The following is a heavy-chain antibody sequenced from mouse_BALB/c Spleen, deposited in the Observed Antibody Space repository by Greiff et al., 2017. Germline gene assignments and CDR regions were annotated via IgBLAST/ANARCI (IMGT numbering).Heavy chain of an antibody. CDR1: GFTINDNY. CDR2: IYPANGNT. D-gene: IGHD6-1*01. CDR3: ATLWGGAMDY. V-gene: IGHV14-3*02. J-gene: IGHJ4*01. Sequence: EVNLVESGAELVKPGASVKLSCTASGFTINDNYMPWVKQRPEQGLEWIGRIYPANGNTKYDPKFQGKATITAATSSNPAYLQLSSLTSEDTALYYCATLWGGAMDYWGQGTSVTVSS.